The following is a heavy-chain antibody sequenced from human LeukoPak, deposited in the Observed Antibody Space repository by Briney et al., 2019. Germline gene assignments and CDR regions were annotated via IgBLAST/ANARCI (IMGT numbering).Heavy chain of an antibody. J-gene: IGHJ5*01. V-gene: IGHV3-7*01. CDR2: KKQDGSEK. CDR1: GFTFSNYW. D-gene: IGHD1-14*01. Sequence: GSLRLSFAASGFTFSNYWMNWLRQAPGKGLEGVANKKQDGSEKYYVDSVKGRFTISRDNAKNSLYLQMNSLRAGDAGVYYCAKEGAYPIITYDSWGQGTLVTVSS. CDR3: AKEGAYPIITYDS.